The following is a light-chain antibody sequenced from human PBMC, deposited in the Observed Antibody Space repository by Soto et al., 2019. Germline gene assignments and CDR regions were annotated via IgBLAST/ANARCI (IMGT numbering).Light chain of an antibody. CDR2: KAS. J-gene: IGKJ1*01. CDR1: QSIDSW. Sequence: DIQMTQPPSTMSASVGDRVTITCRASQSIDSWLAWYQQKPGKAPKFLMYKASTLESGVPSRFSGGGFGTEFTLTISSLQPDDYATYYCQQYQTFWTFGQGTKVDVK. CDR3: QQYQTFWT. V-gene: IGKV1-5*03.